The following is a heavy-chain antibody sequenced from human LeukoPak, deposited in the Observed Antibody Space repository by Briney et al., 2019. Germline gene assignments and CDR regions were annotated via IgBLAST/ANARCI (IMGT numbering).Heavy chain of an antibody. CDR3: AREVYSGSYNWFDP. Sequence: RPSETLSLTCAVSGGSIGSGGYSWSWIRQPPGKGLEWIGYIYHSGSTYHNPSLKSRVTMSVDTSKNQFSLKLSSVTAADTAVYYCAREVYSGSYNWFDPWGQGTLVTVSS. CDR2: IYHSGST. V-gene: IGHV4-30-2*01. D-gene: IGHD1-26*01. CDR1: GGSIGSGGYS. J-gene: IGHJ5*02.